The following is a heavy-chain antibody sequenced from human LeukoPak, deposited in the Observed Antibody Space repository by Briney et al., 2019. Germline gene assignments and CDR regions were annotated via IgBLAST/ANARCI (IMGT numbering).Heavy chain of an antibody. CDR1: GGSISNFF. D-gene: IGHD3-10*01. J-gene: IGHJ6*03. CDR3: AXGXXXXXXTYGSLKSXYYYYMDV. Sequence: SETLSLTCTVSGGSISNFFWSWIRQPAGKGLDWIGRINTSGSTNYNPSLKSRVTISVDKSKNQFSLKLSSVTAADTAVYFCAXGXXXXXXTYGSLKSXYYYYMDVWGKGTTVTVSS. V-gene: IGHV4-4*07. CDR2: INTSGST.